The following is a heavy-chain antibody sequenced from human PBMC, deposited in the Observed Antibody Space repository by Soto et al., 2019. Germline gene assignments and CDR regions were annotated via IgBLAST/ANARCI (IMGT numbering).Heavy chain of an antibody. CDR2: INTDGTTT. J-gene: IGHJ6*02. CDR3: AKGNGPIRPSYGMDV. Sequence: GGSLRLSCAASGFTFSSHWMHWVRQAPGKGLVWVSRINTDGTTTNYADYVKGRFTVSRDNAKNTLYLQMNSLRAEDTAVYYCAKGNGPIRPSYGMDVWGQGITVSAP. V-gene: IGHV3-74*01. CDR1: GFTFSSHW. D-gene: IGHD4-17*01.